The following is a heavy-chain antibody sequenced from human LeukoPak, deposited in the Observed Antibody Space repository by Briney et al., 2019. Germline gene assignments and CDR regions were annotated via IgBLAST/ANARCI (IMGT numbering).Heavy chain of an antibody. CDR1: GFTFSSYD. D-gene: IGHD4-17*01. V-gene: IGHV3-21*01. CDR3: ARDPAHNYGDYGYFDS. CDR2: ISSTSSYI. J-gene: IGHJ4*02. Sequence: PGGSLRLSCAASGFTFSSYDMTWVRQVPGKGLHWVSSISSTSSYIYYADSVKGRFTISRDNAKNSLYLQMHSLRAEDAAVYYCARDPAHNYGDYGYFDSWGQGTLVTVSS.